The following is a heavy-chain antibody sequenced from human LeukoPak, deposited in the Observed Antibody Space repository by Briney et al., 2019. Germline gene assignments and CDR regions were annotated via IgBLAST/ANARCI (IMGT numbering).Heavy chain of an antibody. CDR2: IWYDGSNK. Sequence: GGSLRLSCAASGFTFRTYSIHWVRQAPGKGLEWVAVIWYDGSNKYYADSVKGRFTISRDNSKNTLYLQMNSLRAEDTAVYYCARVTYYDILTADYWGQGTLVTVSS. D-gene: IGHD3-9*01. V-gene: IGHV3-33*08. J-gene: IGHJ4*02. CDR1: GFTFRTYS. CDR3: ARVTYYDILTADY.